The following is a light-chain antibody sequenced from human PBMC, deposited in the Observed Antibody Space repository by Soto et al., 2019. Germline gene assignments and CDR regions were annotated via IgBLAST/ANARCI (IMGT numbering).Light chain of an antibody. Sequence: QSVLTQPPSVSGAPGQRVTISCTGSSSNIGAGYDVHWYQQLLGTAPKLLISGNSNRPSGVPDRFSGSKSGTSASLAITGLQAEDEADYYCQSYDSSLSGVVFGGGTKVTVL. J-gene: IGLJ2*01. CDR3: QSYDSSLSGVV. CDR1: SSNIGAGYD. V-gene: IGLV1-40*01. CDR2: GNS.